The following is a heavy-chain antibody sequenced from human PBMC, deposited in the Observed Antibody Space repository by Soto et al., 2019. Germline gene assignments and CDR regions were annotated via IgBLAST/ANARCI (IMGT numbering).Heavy chain of an antibody. CDR3: ARGKAAYHYGSGSYPETFDY. CDR1: GYTFTRYD. D-gene: IGHD3-10*01. CDR2: MNPNSGNT. Sequence: GASVEVSCKASGYTFTRYDINWGGQGTGQGVGWMGWMNPNSGNTGYAQKFQGRVAMTRNTSISTAYMELSSLRSEDTAVYYCARGKAAYHYGSGSYPETFDYWGQGTLVTVSS. V-gene: IGHV1-8*01. J-gene: IGHJ4*02.